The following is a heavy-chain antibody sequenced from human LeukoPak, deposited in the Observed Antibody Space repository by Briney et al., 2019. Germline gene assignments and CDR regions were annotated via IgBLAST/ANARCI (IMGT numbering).Heavy chain of an antibody. D-gene: IGHD3-22*01. CDR2: IRYDGSNK. V-gene: IGHV3-30*02. CDR1: GFTFSSYG. J-gene: IGHJ3*02. Sequence: GGSLRLSCAASGFTFSSYGMHWVRQAPGKGLEWVAFIRYDGSNKYYADSVKGRFTISRDNSKNTLYLQMNSLRAEDTAVYYCAYDSSGSPTYAFDIWGQGTMVTVSS. CDR3: AYDSSGSPTYAFDI.